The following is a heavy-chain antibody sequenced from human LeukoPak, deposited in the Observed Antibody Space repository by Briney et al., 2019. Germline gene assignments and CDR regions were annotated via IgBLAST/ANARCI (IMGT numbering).Heavy chain of an antibody. CDR1: GGSVSSGSYY. D-gene: IGHD6-6*01. CDR2: IYYSGRT. CDR3: ASAFYSSSFS. Sequence: SETLSLTCTVSGGSVSSGSYYWSWIRQPPGKGLEWIGYIYYSGRTNYNPSLKSRVTISVDTSKNQFSLKLSSVTAADTAVYYCASAFYSSSFSWGQGTLVTVSS. V-gene: IGHV4-61*01. J-gene: IGHJ5*02.